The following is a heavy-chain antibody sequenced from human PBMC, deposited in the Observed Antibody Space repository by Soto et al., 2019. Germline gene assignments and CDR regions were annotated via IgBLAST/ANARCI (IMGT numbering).Heavy chain of an antibody. V-gene: IGHV6-1*01. CDR2: TYYRSNWRH. CDR3: ARGVAGTGFDH. Sequence: RSQTLSLTCAISGDSVSSNTAAWNWIRSSPSRGLEWLGRTYYRSNWRHDYAVSVKSRITVNPDTSKNHFSLQLNSVTPDDTAVYYCARGVAGTGFDHWGQGTLVTVSS. D-gene: IGHD6-19*01. J-gene: IGHJ4*02. CDR1: GDSVSSNTAA.